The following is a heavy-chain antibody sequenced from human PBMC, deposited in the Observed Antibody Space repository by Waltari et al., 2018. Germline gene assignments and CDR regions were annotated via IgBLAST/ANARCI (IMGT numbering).Heavy chain of an antibody. J-gene: IGHJ4*02. D-gene: IGHD6-13*01. Sequence: VQLVQSGAEVKKPGATVKISCKVSGYTFTDYYMHWVQQAPGKGLEWMGWMNPNSGNTGYAQKFQGRVTMTRNTSISTAYMELSSLRSEDTAVYYCRIAAAGEQFDYWGQGTLVTVSS. CDR3: RIAAAGEQFDY. CDR1: GYTFTDYY. CDR2: MNPNSGNT. V-gene: IGHV1-8*02.